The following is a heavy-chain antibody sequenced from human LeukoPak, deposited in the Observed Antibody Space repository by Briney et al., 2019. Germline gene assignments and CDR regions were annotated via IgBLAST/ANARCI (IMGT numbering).Heavy chain of an antibody. CDR3: ASLYGSGSYYPGLSYYYYMDV. Sequence: GSLRLSCAASGFTFSSYGMHWVRQPPGKGLEWIGSIYYSGSTYYNPPLKSRVTISVDTSKNQFSLKLSSVTAADTAVYYCASLYGSGSYYPGLSYYYYMDVWGKGTTVTISS. J-gene: IGHJ6*03. D-gene: IGHD3-10*01. V-gene: IGHV4-39*01. CDR1: GFTFSSYG. CDR2: IYYSGST.